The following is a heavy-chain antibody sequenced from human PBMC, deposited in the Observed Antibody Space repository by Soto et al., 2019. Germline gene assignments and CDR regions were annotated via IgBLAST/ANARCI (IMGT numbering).Heavy chain of an antibody. CDR1: GGSISSSNYY. D-gene: IGHD3-22*01. CDR3: ARADYYDSSGYIY. J-gene: IGHJ4*02. Sequence: QLQLQESGPGLVKPSETLSLTCTVSGGSISSSNYYWGWIRQPPGKGLEWIGSMYYSGSTYYNPSLKSRVTISVDTSKNQFSRKLRSVTAADTAVYYCARADYYDSSGYIYWGQGTLVTVSS. V-gene: IGHV4-39*01. CDR2: MYYSGST.